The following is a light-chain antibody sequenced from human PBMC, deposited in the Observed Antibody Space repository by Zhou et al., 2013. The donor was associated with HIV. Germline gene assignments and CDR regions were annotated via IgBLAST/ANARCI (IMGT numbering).Light chain of an antibody. CDR2: DAS. CDR3: QQYVSLPLT. J-gene: IGKJ4*01. CDR1: QSVSSSY. V-gene: IGKV3-20*01. Sequence: EIVLTQSPGTLSLSPGERGTLSCRASQSVSSSYLAWYQQKPGQAPRLLIYDASSRATGIPDRFSGSGSGTDFTLTINRLEPEDFAVYYCQQYVSLPLTFGGGTKVEIK.